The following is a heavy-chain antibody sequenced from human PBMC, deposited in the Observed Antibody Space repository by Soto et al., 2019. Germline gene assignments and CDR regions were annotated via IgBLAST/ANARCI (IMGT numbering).Heavy chain of an antibody. Sequence: QVQLQQWGAGLLKPSETLSLTCAVYGGSFSGYYWSWIRQPPGKGLEWIGEINHSGSTNYNPSLKSRVTISVDTSKNQFSLKLSSVTAADTAVYYCARGGPTTVVTPGEAFDIWGQGTMVTVSS. CDR3: ARGGPTTVVTPGEAFDI. CDR2: INHSGST. CDR1: GGSFSGYY. J-gene: IGHJ3*02. V-gene: IGHV4-34*01. D-gene: IGHD4-17*01.